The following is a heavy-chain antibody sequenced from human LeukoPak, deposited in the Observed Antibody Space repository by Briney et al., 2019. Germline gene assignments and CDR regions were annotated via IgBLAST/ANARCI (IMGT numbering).Heavy chain of an antibody. D-gene: IGHD6-6*01. V-gene: IGHV1-8*01. CDR2: MNPNSGNT. J-gene: IGHJ4*02. CDR1: GYTFTSYD. CDR3: ARMSIAARPRSYNFDY. Sequence: GASVKVSCKASGYTFTSYDINWVRQATGQGLEWMRWMNPNSGNTGYAQKFQGRVTMTRNTSISTAYMELSSLRSEDTAVYYCARMSIAARPRSYNFDYWGQGTLVTVSS.